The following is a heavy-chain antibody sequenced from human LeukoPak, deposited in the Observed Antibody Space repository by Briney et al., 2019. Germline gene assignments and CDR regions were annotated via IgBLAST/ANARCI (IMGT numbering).Heavy chain of an antibody. Sequence: GSLRLSCAASGFTFSSNTMNWVRQAPGKGLEWVSYISSSGSSTYYADSVKGRFTISRDNAKNSLYLQMNALGDEDTAVYFCARGFGAYSYGTFDIWGQGTMVTVSS. CDR1: GFTFSSNT. J-gene: IGHJ3*02. CDR3: ARGFGAYSYGTFDI. D-gene: IGHD5-18*01. CDR2: ISSSGSST. V-gene: IGHV3-48*02.